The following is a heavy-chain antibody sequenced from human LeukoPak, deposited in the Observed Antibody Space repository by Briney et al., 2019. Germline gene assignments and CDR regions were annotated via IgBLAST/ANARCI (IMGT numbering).Heavy chain of an antibody. Sequence: GGSLRLSCSASGFTFSSYAMHWVRQAPGKGLEWVSYISSSSSYTNYADSVKGRFTISRDNAKNSLYLQMNSLRAEDTAVYYCARRTNYYYASGSSFSFDYWGQGTLVTVSS. D-gene: IGHD3-10*01. CDR2: ISSSSSYT. V-gene: IGHV3-21*05. CDR1: GFTFSSYA. CDR3: ARRTNYYYASGSSFSFDY. J-gene: IGHJ4*02.